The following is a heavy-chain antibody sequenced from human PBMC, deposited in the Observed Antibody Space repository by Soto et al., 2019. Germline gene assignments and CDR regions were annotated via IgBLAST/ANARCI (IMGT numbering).Heavy chain of an antibody. CDR1: GFTFSGSA. D-gene: IGHD1-26*01. J-gene: IGHJ4*02. Sequence: GGSLRLSCAASGFTFSGSAMHWVRQASGKGLEWVGRIRSKANSYATAYAASVKGRFTISRDDSKNTAYLQMNSLKTEDTAVYYCTRHKKSGSYFTWGQGTLVNVSS. CDR2: IRSKANSYAT. CDR3: TRHKKSGSYFT. V-gene: IGHV3-73*01.